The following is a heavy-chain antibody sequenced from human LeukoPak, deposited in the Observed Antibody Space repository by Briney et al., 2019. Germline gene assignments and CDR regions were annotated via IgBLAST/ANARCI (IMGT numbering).Heavy chain of an antibody. CDR2: IRGSGGST. CDR3: AREAIGTTKSDDAFDI. Sequence: GGSLRLSCAASGFTLSSYAMSWVRQAPGKGLEWVSAIRGSGGSTYSADSVKGRFTISRDNSKNTLFLQMNSLRGEDTAVYYCAREAIGTTKSDDAFDIWGQGTMVTVSS. V-gene: IGHV3-23*01. CDR1: GFTLSSYA. D-gene: IGHD1-1*01. J-gene: IGHJ3*02.